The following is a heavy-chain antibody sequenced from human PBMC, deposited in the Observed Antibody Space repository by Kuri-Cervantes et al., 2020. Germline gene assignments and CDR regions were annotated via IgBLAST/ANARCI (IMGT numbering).Heavy chain of an antibody. Sequence: SETLSLTCTVSGGSISSGGYYWSWIRQHPGKGLEWIGYIYYSGSTYYNPSLKSRVTISVDTSKNQFSLKLSSVTAADTAVYYCARVYCSSTSCLYYFDYWGQGTLVTVSS. J-gene: IGHJ4*02. D-gene: IGHD2-2*01. V-gene: IGHV4-31*03. CDR1: GGSISSGGYY. CDR3: ARVYCSSTSCLYYFDY. CDR2: IYYSGST.